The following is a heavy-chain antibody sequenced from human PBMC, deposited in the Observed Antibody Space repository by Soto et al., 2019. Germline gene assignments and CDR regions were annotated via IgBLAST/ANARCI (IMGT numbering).Heavy chain of an antibody. Sequence: QVQLVQSGAEVKKPGASVKVSCKASGYTFTSYGISWVRQAPGQGLEWMGWISAYNGNTNYAQKLQGRVTMTTDTSTSTAYMELRNLRSDDTAVYYCARDGSGSAGPYYYYGMDVWGQGTTVTVSS. CDR3: ARDGSGSAGPYYYYGMDV. V-gene: IGHV1-18*01. J-gene: IGHJ6*02. CDR1: GYTFTSYG. D-gene: IGHD3-10*01. CDR2: ISAYNGNT.